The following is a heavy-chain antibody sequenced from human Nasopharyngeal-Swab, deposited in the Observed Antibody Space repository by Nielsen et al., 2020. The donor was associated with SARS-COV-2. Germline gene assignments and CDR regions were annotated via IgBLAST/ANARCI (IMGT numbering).Heavy chain of an antibody. CDR1: GFISGAYV. J-gene: IGHJ4*02. D-gene: IGHD3-22*01. CDR3: TRDHFGIEVFSRPHFDY. Sequence: SLSLSCTTSGFISGAYVINWVRQAPGKRLELVGFIRTKPYGATTEYAASVKGRFTISRFDSTSVAYLQMNSLQTEDTGVYYCTRDHFGIEVFSRPHFDYWGQGTLVTVSS. CDR2: IRTKPYGATT. V-gene: IGHV3-49*04.